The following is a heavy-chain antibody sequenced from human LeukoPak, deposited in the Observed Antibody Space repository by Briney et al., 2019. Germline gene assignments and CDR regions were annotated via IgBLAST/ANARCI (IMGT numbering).Heavy chain of an antibody. Sequence: GGSLRLSCAASGFTFSGSAMHWVRQASGKGLEWVGRIRSKANNYATAYAASVKGRFSISRVDSKNTAYLQVNSLKTEDTAVYYCTRTRDGQNYEYNYYHGMDVWGQGTTVTVSS. V-gene: IGHV3-73*01. CDR1: GFTFSGSA. J-gene: IGHJ6*02. D-gene: IGHD5-24*01. CDR3: TRTRDGQNYEYNYYHGMDV. CDR2: IRSKANNYAT.